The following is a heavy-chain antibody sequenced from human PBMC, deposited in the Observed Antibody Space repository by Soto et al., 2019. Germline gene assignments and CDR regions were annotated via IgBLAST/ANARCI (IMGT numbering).Heavy chain of an antibody. D-gene: IGHD6-13*01. CDR3: ARDKQQLVRGSYSYGMDV. CDR2: INPNSGGT. J-gene: IGHJ6*02. V-gene: IGHV1-2*04. Sequence: ASVKVSCKASGYTFTGYYMHWVRQAPGQGLEWMGWINPNSGGTNYAQKFQGWVTMTRNTSISTAYMELSRLRSDDTAVYYCARDKQQLVRGSYSYGMDVWGQGTTVTVSS. CDR1: GYTFTGYY.